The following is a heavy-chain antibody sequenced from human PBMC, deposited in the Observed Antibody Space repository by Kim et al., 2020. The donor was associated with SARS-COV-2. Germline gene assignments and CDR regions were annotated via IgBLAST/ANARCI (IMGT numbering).Heavy chain of an antibody. D-gene: IGHD1-26*01. CDR3: ARGLVGNSGGYGMGV. Sequence: GGSLRLSCAASGFTVSRNYMSWVRQAPGKGLEWVSVINRGGSTYYADSVKGRLTISRDNSKNTLYLQINSLRADDTAVYYCARGLVGNSGGYGMGVWGQGATAGVSS. J-gene: IGHJ6*02. CDR2: INRGGST. CDR1: GFTVSRNY. V-gene: IGHV3-53*01.